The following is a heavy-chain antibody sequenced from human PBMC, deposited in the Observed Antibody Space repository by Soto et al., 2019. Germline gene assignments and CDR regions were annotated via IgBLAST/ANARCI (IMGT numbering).Heavy chain of an antibody. CDR3: ARDVDSSGWYADY. J-gene: IGHJ4*02. Sequence: SETLSLTCTVSGGSISSSSYYWGWIRQPPGKGLEWIGSIYYSGSTYYNPSLKSRVTISVDTSKNQFSLKLSSVTAADTAVYYCARDVDSSGWYADYWGQGTLVTVSS. V-gene: IGHV4-39*02. CDR1: GGSISSSSYY. CDR2: IYYSGST. D-gene: IGHD6-19*01.